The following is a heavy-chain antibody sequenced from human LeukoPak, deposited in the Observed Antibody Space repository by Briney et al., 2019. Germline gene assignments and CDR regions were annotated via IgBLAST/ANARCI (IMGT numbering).Heavy chain of an antibody. CDR2: IKQDGSEK. CDR1: GFTFSSYW. D-gene: IGHD3-9*01. Sequence: GGSLRLSCAASGFTFSSYWMSWVRQAPGKGLEWVANIKQDGSEKYYVDSVKGRFTISRDNAKNSLYLQMNSLRAEDTAVYYCAVTRYDILTEPVDYWGQGTLVTVSS. J-gene: IGHJ4*02. V-gene: IGHV3-7*01. CDR3: AVTRYDILTEPVDY.